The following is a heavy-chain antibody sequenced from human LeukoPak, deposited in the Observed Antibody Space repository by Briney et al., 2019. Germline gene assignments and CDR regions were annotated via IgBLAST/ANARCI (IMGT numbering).Heavy chain of an antibody. J-gene: IGHJ6*02. D-gene: IGHD3-10*01. V-gene: IGHV1-69*13. Sequence: ASVKVSCKASGGTFSSYAISWVRQAPGQGLEWMGGIIPIFGTANYAQKFQGRVTITADESTSTAYMELSSLRSEDTAVYYCARDITMVRGVIHYYGMDVWGQGTTVTVSS. CDR3: ARDITMVRGVIHYYGMDV. CDR2: IIPIFGTA. CDR1: GGTFSSYA.